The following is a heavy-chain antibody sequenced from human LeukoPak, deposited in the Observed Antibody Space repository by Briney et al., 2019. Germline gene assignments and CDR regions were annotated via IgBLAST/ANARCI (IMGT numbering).Heavy chain of an antibody. V-gene: IGHV3-23*01. CDR2: ISGSGEST. CDR3: ASGQTLVRD. Sequence: GGPLRLSCAASGFTFSTYGMSWVRQAPGKGLEWVSSISGSGESTNYADSVKGRFTISRDNSKNTLYLQMNSLRVEDTAVYYCASGQTLVRDWGQGTLVTVSS. CDR1: GFTFSTYG. J-gene: IGHJ4*02. D-gene: IGHD3-10*01.